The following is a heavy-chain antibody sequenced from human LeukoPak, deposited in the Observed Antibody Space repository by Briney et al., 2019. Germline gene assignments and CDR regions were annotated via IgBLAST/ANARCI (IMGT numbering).Heavy chain of an antibody. CDR2: TSGSGGST. V-gene: IGHV3-23*01. J-gene: IGHJ1*01. CDR3: AKGEYYDSSGYYYAKAEYFQH. Sequence: GGSLRLSCAASGFTFSSYAMSWVRQAPGKGLEWVSATSGSGGSTYYADSVKGRFTISRDNSKNTLYLQMNSLRAEDTAVYYCAKGEYYDSSGYYYAKAEYFQHWGQGTLVTVSS. CDR1: GFTFSSYA. D-gene: IGHD3-22*01.